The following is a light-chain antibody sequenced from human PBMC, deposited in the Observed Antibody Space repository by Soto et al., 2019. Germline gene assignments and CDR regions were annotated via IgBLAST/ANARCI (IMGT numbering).Light chain of an antibody. CDR2: DAS. J-gene: IGKJ5*01. CDR1: QSVGRDY. Sequence: ENVLTQSPGTLSLSPGERATLSCRASQSVGRDYLAWFQQKPGQAPRLLIHDASRRATGIPDRFSGSGSGTDFTLTINRLEPEDSAIYYCQQYASSPITFGQGSRVDIK. V-gene: IGKV3-20*01. CDR3: QQYASSPIT.